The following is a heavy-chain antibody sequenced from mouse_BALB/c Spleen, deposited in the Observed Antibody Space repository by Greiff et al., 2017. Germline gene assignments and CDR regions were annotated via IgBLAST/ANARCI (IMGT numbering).Heavy chain of an antibody. D-gene: IGHD2-4*01. V-gene: IGHV1-69*01. CDR2: IDTSDSYT. CDR1: GYTFTDYW. J-gene: IGHJ3*01. CDR3: ARENYDYVMFAY. Sequence: QVQLQQPGAELVMPGASVKMSCKASGYTFTDYWMHWVKQRPGQGLEWIGAIDTSDSYTSYNQKFKGKATLTVDESSSTAYMQLSSLTSEDSAVYYCARENYDYVMFAYWGQGTLVTVSA.